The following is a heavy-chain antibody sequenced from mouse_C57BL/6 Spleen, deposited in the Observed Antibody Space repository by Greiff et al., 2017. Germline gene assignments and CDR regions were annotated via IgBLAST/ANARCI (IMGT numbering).Heavy chain of an antibody. CDR2: IDPNSGGT. V-gene: IGHV1-72*01. J-gene: IGHJ2*01. CDR3: ARQTTVVANYFDY. D-gene: IGHD1-1*01. CDR1: GYTFTSYW. Sequence: VKLQQPGAELVKPGASVKLSCKASGYTFTSYWMHWVKQRPGRGLEWIGRIDPNSGGTKYNEKFKSKATLTVDKPSSTAYMQLSSLTSEDSAVYYCARQTTVVANYFDYWGQGTTLTVSS.